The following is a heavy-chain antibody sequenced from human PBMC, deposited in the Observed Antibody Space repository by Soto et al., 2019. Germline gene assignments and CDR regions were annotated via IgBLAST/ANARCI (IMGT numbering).Heavy chain of an antibody. J-gene: IGHJ4*02. CDR2: ISSSGSTI. V-gene: IGHV3-11*01. D-gene: IGHD5-12*01. CDR3: ARDSGVGSGYDWDDYFDY. CDR1: GFTFSDYY. Sequence: GGSLRLSCAASGFTFSDYYMSWIRQAPGKGLEWVSYISSSGSTIYYADSVKGRFTISRDNAKNSLYLQMNSLRAEDTAVYYCARDSGVGSGYDWDDYFDYWGQGTLVTVSS.